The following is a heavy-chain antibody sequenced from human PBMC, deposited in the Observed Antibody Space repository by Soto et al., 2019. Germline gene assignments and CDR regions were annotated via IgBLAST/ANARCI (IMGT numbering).Heavy chain of an antibody. CDR2: IIPILGIA. V-gene: IGHV1-69*02. CDR3: ARAEGSGSSIDY. J-gene: IGHJ4*02. Sequence: QVQLVQSGAEVKKPGSSVKVSCKASGGTFSSYTISWVRQAPGQGLEWMGRIIPILGIANYAQKFQGRVTITADKSTSPAYMELSSLRSEDTAVYFCARAEGSGSSIDYWGQGTLVTVSS. CDR1: GGTFSSYT. D-gene: IGHD3-10*01.